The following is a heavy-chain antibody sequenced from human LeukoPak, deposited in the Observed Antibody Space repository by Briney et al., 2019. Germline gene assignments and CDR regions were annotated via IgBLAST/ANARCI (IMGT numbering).Heavy chain of an antibody. CDR1: GGSISGDY. CDR2: ISYSGST. V-gene: IGHV4-59*01. D-gene: IGHD3-3*01. Sequence: PSETLSLTCTVSGGSISGDYWSSIRQPPGKGLEWIGCISYSGSTKYNPSLKSRVSISLDTSKKQFSLHLSSMTAADTAVYYCVRDFDAWNAIDIWGQGTMVTVSS. CDR3: VRDFDAWNAIDI. J-gene: IGHJ3*02.